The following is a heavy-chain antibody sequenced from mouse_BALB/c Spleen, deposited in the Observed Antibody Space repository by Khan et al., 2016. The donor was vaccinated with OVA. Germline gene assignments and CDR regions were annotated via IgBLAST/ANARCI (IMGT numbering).Heavy chain of an antibody. CDR3: ARDYGSLYWYFDV. Sequence: EVKFLESGPGLVKPSQTVSLTCTVTGISITSGNYRWSWIRQFPGNKLEWIGNIYYSGTVTYNPSLTSRTTITRDTSKNQFFLEMNSLTAEDTATYYCARDYGSLYWYFDVWGAGTTVTVSS. V-gene: IGHV3-5*02. CDR1: GISITSGNYR. J-gene: IGHJ1*01. CDR2: IYYSGTV. D-gene: IGHD1-1*01.